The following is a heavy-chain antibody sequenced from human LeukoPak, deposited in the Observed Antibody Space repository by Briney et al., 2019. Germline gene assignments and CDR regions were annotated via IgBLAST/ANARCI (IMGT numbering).Heavy chain of an antibody. CDR1: GFTFSSYS. CDR2: ISSSSSYI. D-gene: IGHD5-18*01. J-gene: IGHJ4*02. Sequence: GGSLRLSCAASGFTFSSYSMNWVRQAPGKGLEWVSSISSSSSYIYYADSVKGRFTISRDDAKNSLYLQMNSLRAEDTALYYCAKAIPGYSYGPYYFDYWGQGTLVTVSS. CDR3: AKAIPGYSYGPYYFDY. V-gene: IGHV3-21*04.